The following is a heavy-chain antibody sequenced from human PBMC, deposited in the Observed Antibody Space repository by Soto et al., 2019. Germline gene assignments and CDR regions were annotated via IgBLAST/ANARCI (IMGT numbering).Heavy chain of an antibody. CDR1: GFTFSSYG. V-gene: IGHV3-33*01. D-gene: IGHD6-13*01. CDR2: IWYDGSNK. Sequence: GGSLRLSCAASGFTFSSYGMHWVRQAPGKGLEWVAVIWYDGSNKYYADSVKGRFTISRDNSKNTLYLQMNSLRAEDTAVYYCARTRYSSSWYPSYWGQGTLVTVSS. J-gene: IGHJ4*02. CDR3: ARTRYSSSWYPSY.